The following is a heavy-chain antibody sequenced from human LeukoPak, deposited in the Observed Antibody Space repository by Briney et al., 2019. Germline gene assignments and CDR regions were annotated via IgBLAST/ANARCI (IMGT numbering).Heavy chain of an antibody. CDR1: GFTFSSYE. Sequence: PGGSLRLSCAASGFTFSSYEMNWVRQAPGMGLEWVSYISSSGSTIYYADSVKGRFTISRDNAKNSLYLQMNSLRAEDTAVYYCARDSAIPRDYYYGMDVWGQGTTVTVSS. CDR3: ARDSAIPRDYYYGMDV. CDR2: ISSSGSTI. J-gene: IGHJ6*02. V-gene: IGHV3-48*03.